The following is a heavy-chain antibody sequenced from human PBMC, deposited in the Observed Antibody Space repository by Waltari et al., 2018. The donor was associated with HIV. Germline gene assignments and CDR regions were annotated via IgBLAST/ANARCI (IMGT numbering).Heavy chain of an antibody. V-gene: IGHV1-2*02. Sequence: QMQLVQSGAGMRKPGASLKVSCKASGYSFRAFFIQWVRQAPGRGLESMGWITPHTGDPNYAQRFKGRVTMTRNTSISTAYMEVSRLTSDDTGLYFCAREESWNFGKVTWFDPWGQGTLVTVSS. CDR2: ITPHTGDP. D-gene: IGHD1-7*01. CDR1: GYSFRAFF. CDR3: AREESWNFGKVTWFDP. J-gene: IGHJ5*02.